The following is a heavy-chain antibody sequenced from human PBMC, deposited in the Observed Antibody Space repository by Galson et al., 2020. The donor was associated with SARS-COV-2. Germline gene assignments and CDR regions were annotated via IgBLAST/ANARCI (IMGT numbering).Heavy chain of an antibody. CDR3: SRGYISGWYSSNWFDP. CDR2: IRSKAYGGTT. CDR1: GFTFGDYA. J-gene: IGHJ5*02. Sequence: GESLKISCTDSGFTFGDYAMGWFRQAPGKGLEWVSFIRSKAYGGTTEYAASVKGRFTISRDDSKSIAYLQMNSLKTEDTAVYYCSRGYISGWYSSNWFDPWGQGTLVTVSS. D-gene: IGHD6-19*01. V-gene: IGHV3-49*03.